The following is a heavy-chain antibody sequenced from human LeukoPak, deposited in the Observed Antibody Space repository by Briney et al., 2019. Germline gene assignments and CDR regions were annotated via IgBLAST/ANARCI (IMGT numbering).Heavy chain of an antibody. CDR3: ARDFPPTAVDAFDI. V-gene: IGHV4-4*07. Sequence: SETLSLTCTVSGGSISSYYWSWIRQPAGKGLEWIGRIYTSGSTNYNPSLKSRVTMSVDTSKNQFSLKLSSVTAAGTAVYYCARDFPPTAVDAFDIWGQGTMVTVSS. CDR1: GGSISSYY. D-gene: IGHD4-23*01. J-gene: IGHJ3*02. CDR2: IYTSGST.